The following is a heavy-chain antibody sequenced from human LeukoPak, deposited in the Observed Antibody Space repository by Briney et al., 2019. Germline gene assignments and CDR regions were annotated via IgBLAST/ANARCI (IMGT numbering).Heavy chain of an antibody. V-gene: IGHV5-51*01. Sequence: GASLQISCKGSGSIFTTYWIGWVRPLPGKGLERMGIIYTGDSDTRYSPSFQGQVTISADKSISTAYLQWSSLKASDTAMYYCARLGEEYSSSSGGFDYWGQGSLVTVSS. D-gene: IGHD6-6*01. CDR1: GSIFTTYW. J-gene: IGHJ4*02. CDR3: ARLGEEYSSSSGGFDY. CDR2: IYTGDSDT.